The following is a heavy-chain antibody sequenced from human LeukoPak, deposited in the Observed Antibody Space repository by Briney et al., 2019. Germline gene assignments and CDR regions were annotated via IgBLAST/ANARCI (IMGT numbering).Heavy chain of an antibody. J-gene: IGHJ4*02. CDR2: INAGNGNT. CDR3: ARDRDLTYGSGSYYYFDY. D-gene: IGHD3-10*01. CDR1: GYTFTSYA. V-gene: IGHV1-3*01. Sequence: GASVKVSCKASGYTFTSYAMHWVRQAPGQRLEWMGWINAGNGNTKYSQKFRGRVTITRDTSASTAYMELSSLRSEDTAVYYCARDRDLTYGSGSYYYFDYWGQGTLVTVSS.